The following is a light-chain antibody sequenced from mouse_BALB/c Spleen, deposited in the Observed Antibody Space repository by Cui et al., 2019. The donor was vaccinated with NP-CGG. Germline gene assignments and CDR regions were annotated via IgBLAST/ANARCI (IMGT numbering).Light chain of an antibody. CDR3: ALWYSNHWV. Sequence: QAVVTQESALTTSPGETVTLTCRSSIGAVTTSNYANWVQEKSDHLFTGLIGGTNNRAPGVPARFSCSLIGDKAALTITGAQTEDEAIYFCALWYSNHWVFGGGTKLTVL. CDR1: IGAVTTSNY. CDR2: GTN. J-gene: IGLJ1*01. V-gene: IGLV1*01.